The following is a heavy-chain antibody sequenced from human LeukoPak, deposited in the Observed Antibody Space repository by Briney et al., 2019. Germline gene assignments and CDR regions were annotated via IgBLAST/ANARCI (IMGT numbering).Heavy chain of an antibody. Sequence: SETLSLTCTVPGGSISSYYWSWIRQPPGKGLEWIGYIYYSGSTNYNPSLKSRVTISVDTSKNQFSLKLSSVTAADTAVYYGASQRWLQFFDYWGQGTLVTVSS. CDR2: IYYSGST. V-gene: IGHV4-59*08. CDR3: ASQRWLQFFDY. J-gene: IGHJ4*02. CDR1: GGSISSYY. D-gene: IGHD5-24*01.